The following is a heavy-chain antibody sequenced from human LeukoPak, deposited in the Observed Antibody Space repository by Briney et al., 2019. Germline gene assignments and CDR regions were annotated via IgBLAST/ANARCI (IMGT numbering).Heavy chain of an antibody. D-gene: IGHD1-26*01. V-gene: IGHV3-11*03. Sequence: GGSLRLSCAASGFTFSDYYMSWIRQAPGKGLEWVSYISSSSSYTNYADSVKGRFTISRDNAKNSLYLQMNSLRAEDTAAYYCARARIVGATKGGFDYWGQGTLVTVSS. CDR1: GFTFSDYY. CDR3: ARARIVGATKGGFDY. J-gene: IGHJ4*02. CDR2: ISSSSSYT.